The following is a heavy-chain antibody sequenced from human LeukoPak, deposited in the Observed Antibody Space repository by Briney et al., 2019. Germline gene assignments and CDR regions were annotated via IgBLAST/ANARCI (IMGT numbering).Heavy chain of an antibody. J-gene: IGHJ5*02. CDR2: IKQDGSEK. Sequence: GGSLRLSCAASGFTFSSYWMSWVRQAPGKRLEWVANIKQDGSEKYYVDSVKGRFTISRDNAKNSLYLQMNSLRAEDTAVYYCARGGSSSMYNWFDPWGQGTLVTVSS. CDR1: GFTFSSYW. D-gene: IGHD6-13*01. CDR3: ARGGSSSMYNWFDP. V-gene: IGHV3-7*03.